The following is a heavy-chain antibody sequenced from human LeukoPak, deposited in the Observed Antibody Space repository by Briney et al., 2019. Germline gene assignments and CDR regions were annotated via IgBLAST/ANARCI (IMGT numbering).Heavy chain of an antibody. CDR2: IYPGDSDT. CDR3: ARHPVDTAMVRGFRGPDAIDY. V-gene: IGHV5-51*01. Sequence: GESLKISCKGSGYSFTSYWIGWVRQMPGKGLEWMGIIYPGDSDTRYSPSFQGQVTISADKSISTAYLQWSSLKASDTAMYYCARHPVDTAMVRGFRGPDAIDYWGQGTLVTVSS. J-gene: IGHJ4*02. CDR1: GYSFTSYW. D-gene: IGHD5-18*01.